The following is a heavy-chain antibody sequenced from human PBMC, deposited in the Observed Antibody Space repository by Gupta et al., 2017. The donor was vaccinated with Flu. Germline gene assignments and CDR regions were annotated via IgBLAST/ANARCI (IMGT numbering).Heavy chain of an antibody. Sequence: QVHLVQSGAEAKKPWASVKVSCKASGYTFTGYHLHWVGQAPGKGLEWMGWLNPNSGGTRYEKKVQGRGTMTRETSFRTAYREMISLRTDDTAGDYCAGDVGATTAGDAYGWDRGGQGITVTV. CDR2: LNPNSGGT. V-gene: IGHV1-2*02. CDR3: AGDVGATTAGDAYGWDR. J-gene: IGHJ6*02. CDR1: GYTFTGYH. D-gene: IGHD1-26*01.